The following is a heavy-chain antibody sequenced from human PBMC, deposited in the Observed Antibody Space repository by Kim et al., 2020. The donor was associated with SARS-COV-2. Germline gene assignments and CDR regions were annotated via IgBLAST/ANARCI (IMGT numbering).Heavy chain of an antibody. J-gene: IGHJ5*02. Sequence: YSPSFQGHVTISADKSISTAYLQWSSLKASDTAMYYCARPIAAAQGWFDPWGQGTLVTVSS. D-gene: IGHD6-13*01. V-gene: IGHV5-10-1*01. CDR3: ARPIAAAQGWFDP.